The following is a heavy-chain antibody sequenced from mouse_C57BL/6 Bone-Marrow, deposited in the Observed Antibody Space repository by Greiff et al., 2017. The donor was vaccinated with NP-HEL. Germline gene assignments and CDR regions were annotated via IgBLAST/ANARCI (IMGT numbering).Heavy chain of an antibody. V-gene: IGHV1-26*01. J-gene: IGHJ3*01. D-gene: IGHD2-4*01. CDR3: ARVGNYDRFAY. CDR2: INPKNGGT. CDR1: GYTFTDYY. Sequence: VQLQQSGPELVKPGASVKISCKASGYTFTDYYMNWVKQSHGKSLEWIGDINPKNGGTSYNKKFKGKAKLTVDKYCSKAYMELRSLSSVDSAVYYCARVGNYDRFAYWGQGTLVTLSA.